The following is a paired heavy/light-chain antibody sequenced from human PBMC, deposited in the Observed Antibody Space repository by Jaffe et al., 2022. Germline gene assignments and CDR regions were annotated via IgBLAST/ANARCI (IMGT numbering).Light chain of an antibody. CDR1: NIGSKS. J-gene: IGLJ1*01. Sequence: SYVLTQPPSVSVAPGQTARITCGGNNIGSKSVHWYQQKPGQAPVLVVYDDSDRPSGIPERFSGSNSGNTATLTISRVEAGDEADYYCQVWDSSSDHQVFGTGTKVTVL. V-gene: IGLV3-21*02. CDR3: QVWDSSSDHQV. CDR2: DDS.
Heavy chain of an antibody. CDR3: ARDGVVVPAATIYYYYYMDV. V-gene: IGHV3-21*01. Sequence: EVQLVESGGGLVKPGGSLRLSCAASGFTFSSYSMNWVRQAPGKGLEWVSSISSSSSYIYYADSVKGRFTISRDNAKNSLYLQMNSLRAEDTAVYYCARDGVVVPAATIYYYYYMDVWGKGTTVTVSS. CDR2: ISSSSSYI. CDR1: GFTFSSYS. D-gene: IGHD2-2*01. J-gene: IGHJ6*03.